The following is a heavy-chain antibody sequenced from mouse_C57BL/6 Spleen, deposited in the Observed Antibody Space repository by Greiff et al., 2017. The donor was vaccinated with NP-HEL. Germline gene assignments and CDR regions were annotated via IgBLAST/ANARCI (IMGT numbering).Heavy chain of an antibody. V-gene: IGHV3-6*01. D-gene: IGHD4-1*01. CDR2: ISYDGSN. CDR3: AREGTGPPDY. CDR1: GYSITSGYY. J-gene: IGHJ2*01. Sequence: VQLKESGPGLVKPSQSLSLTCSVTGYSITSGYYWNWIRQFPGNKLEWMGYISYDGSNNYNPSLKNRISITRDTSKNQFFLKLNSVTTEDTATYYCAREGTGPPDYWGQGTTLTVSS.